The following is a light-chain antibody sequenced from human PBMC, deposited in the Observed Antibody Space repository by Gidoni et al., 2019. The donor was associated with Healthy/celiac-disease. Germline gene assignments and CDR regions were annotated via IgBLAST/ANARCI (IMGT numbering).Light chain of an antibody. J-gene: IGKJ1*01. V-gene: IGKV1-8*01. Sequence: ALRMTQSPSSFSASTGDRVTITWRASQGISSYLAWYQQKPGKAPKLLIYAASTLQSGVPSRFSGSGSGTDFTLTISCLQSEDFATYYCQQYYSYPRTFGQGTKVEIK. CDR2: AAS. CDR1: QGISSY. CDR3: QQYYSYPRT.